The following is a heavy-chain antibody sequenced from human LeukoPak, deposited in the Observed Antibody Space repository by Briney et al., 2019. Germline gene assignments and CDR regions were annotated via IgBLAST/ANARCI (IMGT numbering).Heavy chain of an antibody. CDR1: GFTFSSYS. CDR2: ISSTSNYI. D-gene: IGHD6-19*01. CDR3: ARDNPRGIITVAGNFDY. V-gene: IGHV3-21*01. Sequence: PGGSLRLSCAASGFTFSSYSMNWVRQAPGKGLERVSSISSTSNYIYYADSVKGRFTISRDNAKSSLYLQMNSLRAEDTAVYYCARDNPRGIITVAGNFDYWGQGTLVTVSS. J-gene: IGHJ4*02.